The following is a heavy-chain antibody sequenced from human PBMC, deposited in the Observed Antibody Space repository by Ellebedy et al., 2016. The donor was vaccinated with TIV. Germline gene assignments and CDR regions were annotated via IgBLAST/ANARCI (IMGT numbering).Heavy chain of an antibody. J-gene: IGHJ3*02. D-gene: IGHD2-8*02. V-gene: IGHV4-34*01. Sequence: MPSETLSLTCTVSGGSISSYYWSWIRQPPGKGLEWIGEINQSGSTNYNPSLKSRVTISVDTSKNQLSLKLNSVTAADTAMYYCASGLGVRRMNAFDIWGQGTMVTVSS. CDR3: ASGLGVRRMNAFDI. CDR1: GGSISSYY. CDR2: INQSGST.